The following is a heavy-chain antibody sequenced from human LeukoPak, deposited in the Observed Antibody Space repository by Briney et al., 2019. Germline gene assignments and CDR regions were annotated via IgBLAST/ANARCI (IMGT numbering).Heavy chain of an antibody. V-gene: IGHV5-51*01. CDR1: GYLFTNYW. Sequence: PGESLKISCQVSGYLFTNYWIGWVRPMPGKGLESMGIIYPAGSDTTYSPSFEGQVTISADKSIDTVYLQWSSLKASDTATYYCARQSRDGSKTRGYYFDSWGQGTLVTVSS. D-gene: IGHD3-10*01. J-gene: IGHJ4*02. CDR2: IYPAGSDT. CDR3: ARQSRDGSKTRGYYFDS.